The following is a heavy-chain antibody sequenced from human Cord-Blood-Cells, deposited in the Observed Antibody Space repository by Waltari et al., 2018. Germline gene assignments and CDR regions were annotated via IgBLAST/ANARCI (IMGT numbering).Heavy chain of an antibody. Sequence: EVQLVESGGGLIQPGGSLRLSCSASGFTVSSTYMSWVRQAPGKGLEWVSVIYSGGSTYYADSVKGRFTISRDNFKNTLYLQMNSLRAEDTAVYYCARVAVMTMGSFDYWGQGTLVTVSS. J-gene: IGHJ4*02. V-gene: IGHV3-53*01. CDR1: GFTVSSTY. D-gene: IGHD3-10*01. CDR3: ARVAVMTMGSFDY. CDR2: IYSGGST.